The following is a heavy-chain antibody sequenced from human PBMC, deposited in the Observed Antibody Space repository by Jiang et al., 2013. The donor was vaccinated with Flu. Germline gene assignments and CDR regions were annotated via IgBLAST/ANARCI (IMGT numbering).Heavy chain of an antibody. D-gene: IGHD1-26*01. CDR3: ARDRSGSLDY. J-gene: IGHJ4*02. V-gene: IGHV3-13*05. Sequence: RQATGKGLEWVSAIGTAGDPYYPGSVKGRFTISXENAKNSLYLQMNSLRAGDTAVYYCARDRSGSLDYWGQGTLVTVSS. CDR2: IGTAGDP.